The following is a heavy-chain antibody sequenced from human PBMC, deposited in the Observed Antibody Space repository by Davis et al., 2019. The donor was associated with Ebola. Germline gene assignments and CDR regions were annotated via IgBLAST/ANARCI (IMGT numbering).Heavy chain of an antibody. CDR1: GYTFTSYA. D-gene: IGHD5-24*01. Sequence: ASVKVSCKASGYTFTSYAMHWVRQAPGQRLEWMGWINAGNGNTKYSQKFQGRVTITRDTSASTAYMELSSLRSEDTAVYYCARGRRDGYNLLDYWGQGTLVTVSS. V-gene: IGHV1-3*01. J-gene: IGHJ4*02. CDR2: INAGNGNT. CDR3: ARGRRDGYNLLDY.